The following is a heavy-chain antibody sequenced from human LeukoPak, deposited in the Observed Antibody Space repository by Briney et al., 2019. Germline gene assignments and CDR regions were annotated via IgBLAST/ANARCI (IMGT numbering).Heavy chain of an antibody. CDR3: TRVGYDFLYHYYMDV. J-gene: IGHJ6*03. CDR1: GFTFGDYA. CDR2: IRSKAYGGTT. V-gene: IGHV3-49*04. D-gene: IGHD3-3*01. Sequence: GGSLRLSCTASGFTFGDYAMSWVRQAPGKGLEWVGFIRSKAYGGTTEYAASVKGRFTISRDDSKSIAYLQMNSLKTEDTAVYYRTRVGYDFLYHYYMDVWGKGTTVTVSS.